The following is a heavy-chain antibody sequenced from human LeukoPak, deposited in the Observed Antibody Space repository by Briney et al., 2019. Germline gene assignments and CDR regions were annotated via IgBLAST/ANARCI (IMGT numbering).Heavy chain of an antibody. V-gene: IGHV4-38-2*02. CDR1: GYSISSGYY. Sequence: SETLSLTCTVSGYSISSGYYWGWIRQPPGKGLEWIGSIYHSWSTYYNPYLKRRVTISVDTSKSQLSLKLRSVTAADTPVYYCARSGSVAGTDYWGQGTLVTVSS. J-gene: IGHJ4*02. D-gene: IGHD6-19*01. CDR2: IYHSWST. CDR3: ARSGSVAGTDY.